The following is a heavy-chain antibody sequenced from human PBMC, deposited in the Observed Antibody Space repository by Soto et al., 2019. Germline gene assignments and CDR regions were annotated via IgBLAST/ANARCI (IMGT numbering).Heavy chain of an antibody. J-gene: IGHJ3*02. D-gene: IGHD5-12*01. CDR2: IYYSGST. CDR3: ARGDIVATIGAFDI. CDR1: GGSISSGGYY. Sequence: QVQLQESGPGLVKPSQTLSLTCTVSGGSISSGGYYWSWIRQHPGKGLEWIRYIYYSGSTYYNPSLKSRVTISVDTSKNQFSLELSSVTAADTAVYYCARGDIVATIGAFDIRGQGTMVTVSS. V-gene: IGHV4-31*03.